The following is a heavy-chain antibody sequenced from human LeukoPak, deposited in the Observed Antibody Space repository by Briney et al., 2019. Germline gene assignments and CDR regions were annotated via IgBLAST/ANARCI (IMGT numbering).Heavy chain of an antibody. J-gene: IGHJ4*02. CDR1: GYSFTSYD. D-gene: IGHD1-1*01. CDR3: ASEVQLERRGFDY. Sequence: ASVKVSCKVFGYSFTSYDINWVRQATGQGLEWMGWMNPNSGNTGYAQKFQGRVTMTRNTSISTAYMELSSLRSEDTAVYYRASEVQLERRGFDYWGRGTLVTVSS. CDR2: MNPNSGNT. V-gene: IGHV1-8*01.